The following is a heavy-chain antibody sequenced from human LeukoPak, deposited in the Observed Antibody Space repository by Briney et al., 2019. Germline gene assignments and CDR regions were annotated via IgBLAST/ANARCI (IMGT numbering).Heavy chain of an antibody. CDR3: ARVTSSRYDFCSGLSACWFDP. CDR2: IYYSGST. V-gene: IGHV4-31*03. J-gene: IGHJ5*02. D-gene: IGHD3-3*01. Sequence: SETLSLTCTVSGGSISSGGYYCSWIRQHPGTVLEWIGYIYYSGSTYYNPSLKSRVTISVDTAKNQFSLKLTSVTAADTAVYYCARVTSSRYDFCSGLSACWFDPWGQGTLVTVSS. CDR1: GGSISSGGYY.